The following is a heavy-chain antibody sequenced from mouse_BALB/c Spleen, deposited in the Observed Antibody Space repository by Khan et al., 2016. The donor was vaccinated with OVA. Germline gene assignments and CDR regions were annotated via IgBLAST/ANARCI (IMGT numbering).Heavy chain of an antibody. D-gene: IGHD2-13*01. Sequence: EVQLQQSGPELMKPGASVKISCKASGYSFTSYYIHWVKQSHGKSLEWIGYIDPFNGGTSYNPKFQGKATLTVDKSSSKAYMHLSSLTSDDSAVYYCARHGDVAWFAYWGQGTLVTVSA. CDR3: ARHGDVAWFAY. J-gene: IGHJ3*01. CDR1: GYSFTSYY. V-gene: IGHV1S135*01. CDR2: IDPFNGGT.